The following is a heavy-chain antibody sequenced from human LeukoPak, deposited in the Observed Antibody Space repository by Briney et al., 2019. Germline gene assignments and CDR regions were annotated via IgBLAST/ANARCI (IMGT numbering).Heavy chain of an antibody. J-gene: IGHJ4*02. V-gene: IGHV4-59*08. CDR2: IYYSGST. CDR1: GGSISSYY. Sequence: SSETLSLTCTVSGGSISSYYWSWIRQPPGKGLEWIGYIYYSGSTNYNPSLKSRVTISVDTSKNQFSLKLSSVTAADTAVYYCATFGGLRDGYTNNWGQGTLVTVSS. D-gene: IGHD5-24*01. CDR3: ATFGGLRDGYTNN.